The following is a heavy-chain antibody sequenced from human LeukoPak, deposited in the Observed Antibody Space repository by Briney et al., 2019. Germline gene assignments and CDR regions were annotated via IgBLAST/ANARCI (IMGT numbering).Heavy chain of an antibody. V-gene: IGHV4-59*08. CDR2: IYYSGHP. D-gene: IGHD2-15*01. CDR3: VRHIADSSHDAFDS. Sequence: PSQTLSLTCTVSGGSINNSYWSWIRQPPGKGLEWIAYIYYSGHPTYNPSLHSPVTLSVDTSKNQCSLRVSSGTAADTALYYCVRHIADSSHDAFDSWGQGSTVTVSP. J-gene: IGHJ3*01. CDR1: GGSINNSY.